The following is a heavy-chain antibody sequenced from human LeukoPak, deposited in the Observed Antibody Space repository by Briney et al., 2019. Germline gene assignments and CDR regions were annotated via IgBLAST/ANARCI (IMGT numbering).Heavy chain of an antibody. Sequence: PGGSLRLSCAASGFTFSSYAMTWVRQAPGKGLEWVSSISGSDGSTYSADSVKGRFTISRENSKNTLYLQMNSLRAEDTAVYYCAGYYDSSGMDPLNYWGQRTLVTVSS. CDR1: GFTFSSYA. D-gene: IGHD3-22*01. CDR2: ISGSDGST. J-gene: IGHJ4*02. V-gene: IGHV3-23*01. CDR3: AGYYDSSGMDPLNY.